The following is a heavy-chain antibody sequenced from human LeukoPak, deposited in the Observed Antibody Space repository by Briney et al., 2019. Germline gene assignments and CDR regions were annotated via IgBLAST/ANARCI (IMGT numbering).Heavy chain of an antibody. CDR2: IYYSGST. D-gene: IGHD6-13*01. CDR3: ARLSKLVRT. CDR1: GGSISSYY. J-gene: IGHJ5*02. Sequence: SETLSLTCTVSGGSISSYYWSWIRQPPGKGLEWIGSIYYSGSTYYNPSLKSRVTISVDTPKNQFSLKLSSVTAADTAVYYCARLSKLVRTWGQGTLVTVSS. V-gene: IGHV4-39*07.